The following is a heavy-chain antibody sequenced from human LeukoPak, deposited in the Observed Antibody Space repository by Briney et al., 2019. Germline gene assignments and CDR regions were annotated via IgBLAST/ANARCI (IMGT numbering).Heavy chain of an antibody. CDR3: ARRNWSYEDY. J-gene: IGHJ4*02. Sequence: SETLSLTCTVSGGSISSYYWSWIRQPPGKGLEWIGYIYYSGSTNYNPSLKSRVTISVDTSKNQFSLKLSSVTAADTAVYYCARRNWSYEDYWGQGTLVTVSS. CDR1: GGSISSYY. CDR2: IYYSGST. D-gene: IGHD1-7*01. V-gene: IGHV4-59*08.